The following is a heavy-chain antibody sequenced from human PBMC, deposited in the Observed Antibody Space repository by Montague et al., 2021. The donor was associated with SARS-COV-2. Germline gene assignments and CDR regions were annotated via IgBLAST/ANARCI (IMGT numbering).Heavy chain of an antibody. CDR1: GGSFSDYY. D-gene: IGHD5-24*01. Sequence: SETLSLTCAVYGGSFSDYYWSWIRQPPGKGLEWIGYIYYRGSTNYNPSLKSRVTISVDTSKNQFSLKLISVTAADTAVYYCAREDRWNWFDPWGQGILVTVSS. CDR3: AREDRWNWFDP. CDR2: IYYRGST. J-gene: IGHJ5*02. V-gene: IGHV4-59*01.